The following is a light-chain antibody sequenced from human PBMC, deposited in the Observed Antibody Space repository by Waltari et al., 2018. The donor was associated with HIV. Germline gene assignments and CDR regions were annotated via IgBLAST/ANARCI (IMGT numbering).Light chain of an antibody. CDR3: ATWDDSLSVVV. Sequence: QSVLTQPPSASGTPGQRVTISCSGSSSNIGRNYVYCYQQLPGTAPKLLIYRNNQRPSGVPDRFSGSKSGTSASLAISGLRSEDEADYYCATWDDSLSVVVFGGGTKLTVL. CDR1: SSNIGRNY. V-gene: IGLV1-47*01. CDR2: RNN. J-gene: IGLJ2*01.